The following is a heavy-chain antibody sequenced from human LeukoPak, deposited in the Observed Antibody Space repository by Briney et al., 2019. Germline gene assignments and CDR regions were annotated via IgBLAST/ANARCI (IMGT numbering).Heavy chain of an antibody. CDR2: IYSGGDT. Sequence: PGGSLRLSCAASGFTVSSNYMSWVRQAPGKGLEWVSVIYSGGDTYYADSVKDRFTISRDNSKNTLYLHMNTLRAEDTAVYYCARVDGYNFGYLDSWGQGTLVTVSS. J-gene: IGHJ4*02. CDR1: GFTVSSNY. CDR3: ARVDGYNFGYLDS. V-gene: IGHV3-53*01. D-gene: IGHD5-24*01.